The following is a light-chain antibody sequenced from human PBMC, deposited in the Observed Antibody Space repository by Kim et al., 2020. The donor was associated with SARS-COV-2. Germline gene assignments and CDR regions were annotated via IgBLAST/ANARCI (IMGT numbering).Light chain of an antibody. CDR3: QVWDNTIVV. V-gene: IGLV3-9*01. Sequence: SYELTQPPSVSVALGQTAKITCGGNNIGSKDVHWYQQTPGQAPVLVIYRDINRPSGIPARFSGSNSGNTATLSISRVQAGDEADYYCQVWDNTIVVFGGGTQLTVL. J-gene: IGLJ3*02. CDR1: NIGSKD. CDR2: RDI.